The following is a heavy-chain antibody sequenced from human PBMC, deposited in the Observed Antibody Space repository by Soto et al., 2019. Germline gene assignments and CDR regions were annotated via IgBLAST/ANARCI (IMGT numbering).Heavy chain of an antibody. CDR3: ARVVTHYYGSGSYYYYYGMDV. CDR1: GFTFSSYW. J-gene: IGHJ6*02. Sequence: GGSLRLSCAASGFTFSSYWMSWVRQAPGKGLEWVANIKQDGSEKYYVDSVKGRFTISRDNAKNSLYLQMNSLRAEDTAVYYCARVVTHYYGSGSYYYYYGMDVWGQGTTVTVSS. V-gene: IGHV3-7*01. D-gene: IGHD3-10*01. CDR2: IKQDGSEK.